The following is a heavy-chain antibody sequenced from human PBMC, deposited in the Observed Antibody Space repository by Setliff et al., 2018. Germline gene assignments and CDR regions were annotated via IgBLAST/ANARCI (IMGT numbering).Heavy chain of an antibody. CDR3: ARKVEQWLTPHFDY. V-gene: IGHV4-59*01. Sequence: SETLSLTCNVSGASIGNFYWTWIRQPPGKGLEWIGYVHFTGSTNYNPSLKSRVTMSVDVSKSQFSLRLSSVTAADTAVYYCARKVEQWLTPHFDYWGQGALVTVSS. CDR2: VHFTGST. J-gene: IGHJ4*02. D-gene: IGHD6-19*01. CDR1: GASIGNFY.